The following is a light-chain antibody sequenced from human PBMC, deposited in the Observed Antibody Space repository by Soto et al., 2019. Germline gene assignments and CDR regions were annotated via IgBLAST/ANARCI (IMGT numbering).Light chain of an antibody. CDR3: LQYGPSLT. CDR1: QSVNSNS. J-gene: IGKJ4*01. CDR2: AVI. V-gene: IGKV3-20*01. Sequence: VLTQSPGTLSLSPGERATLSCRASQSVNSNSLAWYQHKSGQAPRLLIYAVIARASGIPDRFSGGGSGKDFTLTISRLEPDDFAVYYCLQYGPSLTFGGGTKVEIK.